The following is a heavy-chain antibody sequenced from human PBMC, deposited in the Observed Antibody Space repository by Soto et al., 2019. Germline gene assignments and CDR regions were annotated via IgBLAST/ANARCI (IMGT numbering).Heavy chain of an antibody. CDR1: GGSFSGYY. J-gene: IGHJ4*02. D-gene: IGHD2-2*01. Sequence: QVQLQQWGAGLLKPSETLSLTCAVYGGSFSGYYWSWIRQPPGKGLEWIGEINHSGSTNYNPSLKSRVTISVDTSKNQFSLKLSSVTAADTAVYYCARVGDCSSTNCYSHTDYWGQGTLVTVSS. CDR3: ARVGDCSSTNCYSHTDY. V-gene: IGHV4-34*01. CDR2: INHSGST.